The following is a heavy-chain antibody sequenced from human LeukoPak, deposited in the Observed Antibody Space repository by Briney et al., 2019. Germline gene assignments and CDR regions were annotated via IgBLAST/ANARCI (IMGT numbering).Heavy chain of an antibody. CDR1: GGTFSSYT. CDR2: IIPTLGIG. Sequence: SVKVSCKASGGTFSSYTISWVRQASGQGLEWMGRIIPTLGIGNYAQKFQGRVTITADKSTSTAYMELSGLRSEDTAVYYCARDRGDYYDSSGYYYVSYWGQGTLVTVSS. V-gene: IGHV1-69*04. J-gene: IGHJ4*02. D-gene: IGHD3-22*01. CDR3: ARDRGDYYDSSGYYYVSY.